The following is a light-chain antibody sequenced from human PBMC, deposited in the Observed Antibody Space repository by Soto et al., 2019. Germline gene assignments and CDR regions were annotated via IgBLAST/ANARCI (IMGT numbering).Light chain of an antibody. V-gene: IGKV1-39*01. CDR1: QIINSY. Sequence: DIQMTQSPSSLSASVGDRVTITCRASQIINSYLNWYQKKPGKAPKLLIYAASSLHSGVPTRFRGSESGTDFTLTISSLQPEDVATYYCQQRGTFGLGTKVDIK. J-gene: IGKJ1*01. CDR2: AAS. CDR3: QQRGT.